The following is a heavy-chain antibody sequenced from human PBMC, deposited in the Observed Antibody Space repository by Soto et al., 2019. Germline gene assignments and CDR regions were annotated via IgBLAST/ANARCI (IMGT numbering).Heavy chain of an antibody. V-gene: IGHV3-9*01. J-gene: IGHJ4*02. CDR1: GFNFDDYA. Sequence: EVQLVESGGGLVQPGRSLRLSCATSGFNFDDYAMHWVRQAPGKGLEWVSGISWNTGKIDYADSVKGRFSISRDNGQNSLYLQMNSLRPEDTAFYYCAKGVEGGYDSYYFDFWGQGTLVTVSS. D-gene: IGHD5-12*01. CDR3: AKGVEGGYDSYYFDF. CDR2: ISWNTGKI.